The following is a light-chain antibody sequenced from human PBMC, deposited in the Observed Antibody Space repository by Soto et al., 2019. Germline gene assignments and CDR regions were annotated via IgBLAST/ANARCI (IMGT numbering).Light chain of an antibody. CDR2: AAS. CDR3: QQGYSMPLT. V-gene: IGKV1-39*01. CDR1: RSITNY. Sequence: DIQMTQSPSSLCGFVGDRVTIPCRASRSITNYLNWYQQKPGRAPKLLIYAASRLQGGVPSRFSGSGAGTDFTLTFSSLQPEDFATYYCQQGYSMPLTFGAGTKVDIK. J-gene: IGKJ4*01.